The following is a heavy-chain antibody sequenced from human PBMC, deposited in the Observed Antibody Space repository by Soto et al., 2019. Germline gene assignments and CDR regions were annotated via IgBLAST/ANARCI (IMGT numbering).Heavy chain of an antibody. V-gene: IGHV4-34*01. CDR3: ARGLNYDILTGYWGGYYYMDV. D-gene: IGHD3-9*01. CDR2: INHSGST. CDR1: GGSFSGYY. Sequence: QVQLQQWGAGLLKPSETLSLTCAVYGGSFSGYYWSWIRQPPGKGLEWIGEINHSGSTNYNPSLKRRVTTSVDTSKNQFSLKLSSVTAADTAVYYCARGLNYDILTGYWGGYYYMDVWGKGTTVTVSS. J-gene: IGHJ6*03.